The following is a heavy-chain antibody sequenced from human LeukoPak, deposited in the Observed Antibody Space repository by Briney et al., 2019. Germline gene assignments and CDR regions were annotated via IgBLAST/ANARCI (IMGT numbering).Heavy chain of an antibody. CDR2: ISGSGGST. Sequence: GGSLRLSCAASGFTFSSYAMSWVRQAPGKRLEWVSAISGSGGSTYYADSVKGRFTISRDNSKNTLYLQMNSLRAEDTAVYYCAKDQYYDSSGLFIGDYWGQGTLVTVSS. J-gene: IGHJ4*02. V-gene: IGHV3-23*01. CDR1: GFTFSSYA. D-gene: IGHD3-22*01. CDR3: AKDQYYDSSGLFIGDY.